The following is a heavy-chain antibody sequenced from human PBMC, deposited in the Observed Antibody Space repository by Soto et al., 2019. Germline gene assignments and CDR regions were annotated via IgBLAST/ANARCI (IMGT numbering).Heavy chain of an antibody. V-gene: IGHV1-69*13. CDR1: GGTFSSYA. CDR3: ARHLRASGYDYRRHYYGMDV. J-gene: IGHJ6*02. Sequence: AEKVSCKASGGTFSSYAISWVRQAPGQGLEWMGGIIPIFGTANYAQKFQGRVTITADESTSTAYLQWSSLKASDTAIYYCARHLRASGYDYRRHYYGMDVWGQGTTVTV. D-gene: IGHD5-12*01. CDR2: IIPIFGTA.